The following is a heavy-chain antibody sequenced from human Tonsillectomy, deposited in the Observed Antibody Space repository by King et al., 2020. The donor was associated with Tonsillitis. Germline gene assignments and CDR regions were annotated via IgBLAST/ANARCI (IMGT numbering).Heavy chain of an antibody. V-gene: IGHV3-21*01. CDR2: ISSSSSYI. CDR1: GFTFSNYN. D-gene: IGHD3-22*01. J-gene: IGHJ4*02. Sequence: VQLVESGGGLVKPGGSLRLSCAASGFTFSNYNMNWVRQAPGKGLEWVSSISSSSSYIYYADSVKGRFTISRDNAKNSMYLQMNSLRAEDTAFYFCSRVSVGFYDSCGYYYVDYWGQGTLVTVSS. CDR3: SRVSVGFYDSCGYYYVDY.